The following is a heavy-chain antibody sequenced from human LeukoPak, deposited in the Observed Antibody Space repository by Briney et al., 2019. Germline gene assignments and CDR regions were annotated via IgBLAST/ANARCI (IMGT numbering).Heavy chain of an antibody. Sequence: ASVKVSCKASGYTFTGYYIHWVRQAPGQRLEWMGWINPNSGGTNYAQKFQGRVTMTGDTSISTAYMELRSLRSDDTAVYYCARDRSGWYGGGFYFDYWGQGTLVTVSS. D-gene: IGHD6-19*01. CDR1: GYTFTGYY. V-gene: IGHV1-2*02. CDR3: ARDRSGWYGGGFYFDY. CDR2: INPNSGGT. J-gene: IGHJ4*02.